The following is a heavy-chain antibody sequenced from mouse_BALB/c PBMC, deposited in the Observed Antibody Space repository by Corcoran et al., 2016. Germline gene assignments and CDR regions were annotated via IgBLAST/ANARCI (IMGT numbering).Heavy chain of an antibody. J-gene: IGHJ2*01. CDR1: GYTFTDYN. CDR2: INPRSRGT. V-gene: IGHV1-18*01. Sequence: EVLLQQYGPEQVKAGASVKITCKASGYTFTDYNMDWVKQSHGKSLEWIGDINPRSRGTIYNQTFGGRATLTVDKSSSTAYMELRSLTSEDTAVYYCARCGMTTLDYWGQGTTVTVSS. D-gene: IGHD1-1*01. CDR3: ARCGMTTLDY.